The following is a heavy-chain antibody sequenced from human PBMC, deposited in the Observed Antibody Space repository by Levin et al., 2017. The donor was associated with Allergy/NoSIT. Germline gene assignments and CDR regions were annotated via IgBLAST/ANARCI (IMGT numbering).Heavy chain of an antibody. CDR1: GYTFTSYG. CDR3: ARDLGYFLQTGYSSGWYSPSFDY. D-gene: IGHD6-19*01. V-gene: IGHV1-18*01. Sequence: VASVKVSCKASGYTFTSYGISWVRQAPGQGLEWMGWISAYNGNTNYAQKLQGRVTMTTDTSTSTAYMELRSLRSDDTAVYYCARDLGYFLQTGYSSGWYSPSFDYWGQGTLVTVSS. CDR2: ISAYNGNT. J-gene: IGHJ4*02.